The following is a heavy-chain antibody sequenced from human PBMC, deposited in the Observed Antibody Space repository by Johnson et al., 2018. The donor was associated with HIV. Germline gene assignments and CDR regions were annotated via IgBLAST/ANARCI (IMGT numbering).Heavy chain of an antibody. CDR3: ARDRAWNYEGAFDI. D-gene: IGHD1-7*01. CDR1: GFTVSSNY. V-gene: IGHV3-11*01. Sequence: QVQLVESGGGLIQPGGSLRLSCAASGFTVSSNYMSWIRQAPGKGLEWVSYISSSGSTIYYADSVKGRFTISRDNAKNSLYLQMSSLRAEDTAVYYCARDRAWNYEGAFDIWGQGTMVTVSS. J-gene: IGHJ3*02. CDR2: ISSSGSTI.